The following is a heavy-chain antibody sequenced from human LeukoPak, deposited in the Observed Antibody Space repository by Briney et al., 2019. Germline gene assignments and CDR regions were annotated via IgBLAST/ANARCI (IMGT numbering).Heavy chain of an antibody. CDR2: INHSGST. CDR3: ARRGLRFLESVKYSWFDP. V-gene: IGHV4-34*01. Sequence: PSETLYLTCAVYGGSFRGYYWTWIRQPPGKGLEWIGEINHSGSTNYNPSLKSRVTISVDTSKSQFSLKLSSVTAADTAIYFCARRGLRFLESVKYSWFDPWGQGTLVTVSS. CDR1: GGSFRGYY. D-gene: IGHD3-3*01. J-gene: IGHJ5*02.